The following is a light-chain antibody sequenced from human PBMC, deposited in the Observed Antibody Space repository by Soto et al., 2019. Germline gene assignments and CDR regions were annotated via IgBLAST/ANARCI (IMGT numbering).Light chain of an antibody. CDR1: QSIVRW. J-gene: IGKJ1*01. Sequence: DIQMTQSPSTLSASIGDRVTISCRASQSIVRWLAWYQQKPGKAPNLLIYDASNLESGVPSRFSGSGSGTEFTLTISSLQHDDFATYYCQQYHNYRTFGQGTKVDIK. V-gene: IGKV1-5*01. CDR3: QQYHNYRT. CDR2: DAS.